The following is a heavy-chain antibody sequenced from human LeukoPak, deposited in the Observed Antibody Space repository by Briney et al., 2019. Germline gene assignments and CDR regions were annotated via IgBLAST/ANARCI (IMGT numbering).Heavy chain of an antibody. Sequence: GGSLRLSCAASGFIFRNSGMHWVRQALGKGLEWVAFIRYDGSIKYYADSVNGRLTISRDNSKNTLYLQMNSLRAEDTAVYYCAKDVNTGGDYFDYWGQGTLVTVSS. CDR3: AKDVNTGGDYFDY. CDR1: GFIFRNSG. CDR2: IRYDGSIK. J-gene: IGHJ4*02. V-gene: IGHV3-30*02. D-gene: IGHD1-14*01.